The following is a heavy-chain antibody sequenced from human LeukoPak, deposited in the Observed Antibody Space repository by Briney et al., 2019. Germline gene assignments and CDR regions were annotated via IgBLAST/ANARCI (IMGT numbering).Heavy chain of an antibody. Sequence: PGGSLRLSCAASGFTFSSYAMSWVRQAPGKGLEWGSAISGSGGSTYYADSVKGRFTISRDNTKNTLYLQMNSLRAEDTAVYYCAKERYSSSSLFAVTPFDYWGQGTRITVSS. J-gene: IGHJ4*02. CDR3: AKERYSSSSLFAVTPFDY. CDR1: GFTFSSYA. CDR2: ISGSGGST. D-gene: IGHD6-13*01. V-gene: IGHV3-23*01.